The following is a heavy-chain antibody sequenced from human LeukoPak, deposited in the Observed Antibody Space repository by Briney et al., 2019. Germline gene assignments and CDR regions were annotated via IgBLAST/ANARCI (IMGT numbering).Heavy chain of an antibody. CDR2: ISGSGGST. V-gene: IGHV3-23*01. CDR3: AKDDYGDYGGEPRFDP. D-gene: IGHD4-17*01. J-gene: IGHJ5*02. CDR1: GFTFSTTA. Sequence: GGSLRLSCAASGFTFSTTAMSWVRQAPGKGLEWVSAISGSGGSTYYADSVKGRFTISRDNSKNTLYLQMNSLRAEDTAVYYCAKDDYGDYGGEPRFDPWGQGTLVTVSS.